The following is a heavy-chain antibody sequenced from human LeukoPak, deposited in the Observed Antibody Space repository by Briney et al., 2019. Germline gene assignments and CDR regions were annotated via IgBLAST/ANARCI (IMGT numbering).Heavy chain of an antibody. D-gene: IGHD1-26*01. CDR1: GFTFSSYW. CDR2: ISSSGSTI. Sequence: PGGSLRLSCAASGFTFSSYWMSWIRQAPGKGLEWVSYISSSGSTIYYADSVKGRFTISRDNAKNSLYLQMNSLRAEDTAVYYCARGRIVGAISTFDYWGQGTLVTVSS. CDR3: ARGRIVGAISTFDY. J-gene: IGHJ4*02. V-gene: IGHV3-11*01.